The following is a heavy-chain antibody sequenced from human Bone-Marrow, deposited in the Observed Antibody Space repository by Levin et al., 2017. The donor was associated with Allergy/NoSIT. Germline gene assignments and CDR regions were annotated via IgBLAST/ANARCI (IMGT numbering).Heavy chain of an antibody. J-gene: IGHJ6*04. CDR3: ARGGPSCYDLANIYYYYGMDV. Sequence: SETLSLTCAVYGGSFSGYYWSWIRQPPGKGLEWIGEINHSGSTNYNPSLKSRVTISVDTSKNQFSLKLSSVTAADTAVYYCARGGPSCYDLANIYYYYGMDVWGKGTTVTVSS. CDR1: GGSFSGYY. V-gene: IGHV4-34*01. CDR2: INHSGST. D-gene: IGHD2-2*01.